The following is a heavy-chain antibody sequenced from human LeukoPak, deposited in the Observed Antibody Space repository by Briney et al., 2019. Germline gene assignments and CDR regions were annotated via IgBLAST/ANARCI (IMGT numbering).Heavy chain of an antibody. Sequence: GASVKVSCKASGGTFSSYAISWVRQAPGQGLEWMGGIIPILGIANYAQKFQGRVTITADKSTSTAYMELSRLRSDDTTVYYCARDGKGMGILARITIFGVANNWFDPWGQGTLVTVSS. CDR3: ARDGKGMGILARITIFGVANNWFDP. CDR1: GGTFSSYA. V-gene: IGHV1-69*10. D-gene: IGHD3-3*01. CDR2: IIPILGIA. J-gene: IGHJ5*02.